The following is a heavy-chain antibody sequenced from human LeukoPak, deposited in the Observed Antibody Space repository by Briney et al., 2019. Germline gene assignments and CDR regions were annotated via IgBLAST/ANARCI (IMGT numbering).Heavy chain of an antibody. CDR3: VRELPPVVQYYFDH. D-gene: IGHD2-21*01. Sequence: PGRSLRLSCAASGFTFSNYAMHWVRQAPGKGLEWVALISYDGSVEKNAASVKGRFTISRDNSRNTLYLQMNSLRAEDTAVYYCVRELPPVVQYYFDHWGPGTLVTVSS. J-gene: IGHJ4*02. V-gene: IGHV3-30*04. CDR2: ISYDGSVE. CDR1: GFTFSNYA.